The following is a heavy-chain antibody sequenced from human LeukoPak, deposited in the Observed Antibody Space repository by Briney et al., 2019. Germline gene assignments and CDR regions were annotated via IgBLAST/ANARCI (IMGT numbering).Heavy chain of an antibody. J-gene: IGHJ4*02. CDR1: GFTFS. Sequence: GGSLRLSCAASGFTFSMHWVRQAPGKGLEWVAVVSWDESNKYYADSVKGRFTISRDNSKNTLYLQMNGLRTEDTALYFCVRSPSSVWTGDFGDCWGQGTLVIVYS. CDR3: VRSPSSVWTGDFGDC. V-gene: IGHV3-30*04. CDR2: VSWDESNK. D-gene: IGHD6-19*01.